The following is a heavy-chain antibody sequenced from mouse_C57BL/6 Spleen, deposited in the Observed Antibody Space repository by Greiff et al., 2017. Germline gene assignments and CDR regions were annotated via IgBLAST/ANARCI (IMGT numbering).Heavy chain of an antibody. D-gene: IGHD2-4*01. CDR2: INPGSGGT. CDR1: GYAFTNYL. J-gene: IGHJ2*01. Sequence: VQLQQSGAELVRPGTSVKVSCKASGYAFTNYLIEWVKQRPGQGLEWIGVINPGSGGTNYNEKFKGKATLTADKSSSTAYMQLSSLTSEDSAVYYCARGSDYDRVDYWGQGTTLTVSS. V-gene: IGHV1-54*01. CDR3: ARGSDYDRVDY.